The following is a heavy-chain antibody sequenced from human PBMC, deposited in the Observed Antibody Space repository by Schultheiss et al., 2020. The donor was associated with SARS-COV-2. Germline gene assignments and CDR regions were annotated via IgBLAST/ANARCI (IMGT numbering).Heavy chain of an antibody. CDR3: ARVRKVWASNNWSYYFDY. Sequence: ASVKVSCKASGYTFTSYGISWVRQAPGQGLEWMGIINPSGGSTSYAQKFQGRVTMTRDTSTSTVYMELSSLRSEDTAVYYCARVRKVWASNNWSYYFDYWGQGTLVTVSS. D-gene: IGHD1-1*01. J-gene: IGHJ4*02. CDR2: INPSGGST. CDR1: GYTFTSYG. V-gene: IGHV1-46*01.